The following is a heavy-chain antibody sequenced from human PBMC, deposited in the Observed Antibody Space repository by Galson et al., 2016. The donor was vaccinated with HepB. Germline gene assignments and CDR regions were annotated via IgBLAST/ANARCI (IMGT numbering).Heavy chain of an antibody. CDR2: ISGSGGST. D-gene: IGHD2-2*01. CDR3: AKDYCSSNSCHFSY. J-gene: IGHJ4*02. CDR1: GFTFSTYA. V-gene: IGHV3-23*01. Sequence: SLRLSCAASGFTFSTYAMSWVRQAPGKGLEWVSAISGSGGSTYYADSVKGRFTISRDNSKNTVYLQMNSLRAEDTAVYYCAKDYCSSNSCHFSYWGQGTLVTVSS.